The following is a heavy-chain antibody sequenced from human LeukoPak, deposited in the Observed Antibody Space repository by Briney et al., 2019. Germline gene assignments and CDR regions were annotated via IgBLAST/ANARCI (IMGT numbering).Heavy chain of an antibody. Sequence: PGGSLRLSCAASGFTFSSYAMSWVRQAPGKGLEWVSAISGSGASTYYADSVKGRFTISRDNSKNTLYLQMNSLRAEDTAVYYCAKGYCSSTSCSLVDYWGQGTLVTVSS. CDR2: ISGSGAST. CDR3: AKGYCSSTSCSLVDY. J-gene: IGHJ4*02. D-gene: IGHD2-2*01. CDR1: GFTFSSYA. V-gene: IGHV3-23*01.